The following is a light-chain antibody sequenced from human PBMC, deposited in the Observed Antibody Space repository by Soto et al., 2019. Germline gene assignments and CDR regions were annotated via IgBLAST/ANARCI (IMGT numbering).Light chain of an antibody. CDR1: QSITNW. CDR3: QQYNSYST. J-gene: IGKJ1*01. CDR2: DAS. Sequence: EIQMTQSPSTLSASVGDRVTITCRASQSITNWVAWYQQKPGKAPKFLIYDASTLQSGVPSRFSGSGSGTEFTLTITNLQPDDFATYYCQQYNSYSTFGQGTKVDIK. V-gene: IGKV1-5*01.